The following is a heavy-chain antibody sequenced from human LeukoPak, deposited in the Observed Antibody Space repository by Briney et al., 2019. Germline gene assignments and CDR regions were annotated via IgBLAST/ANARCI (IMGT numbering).Heavy chain of an antibody. J-gene: IGHJ4*02. CDR3: ARLDYGDYVGY. D-gene: IGHD4-17*01. V-gene: IGHV3-21*01. Sequence: GGSLRLSCAASGFSFSSYNMNWVRQAPGKGLEWVSSIIFSGSDIYHGGSVKGRFTISRDNAKNSLYLQMNSLRAEDTAVYYCARLDYGDYVGYWGQGTLVAVSS. CDR1: GFSFSSYN. CDR2: IIFSGSDI.